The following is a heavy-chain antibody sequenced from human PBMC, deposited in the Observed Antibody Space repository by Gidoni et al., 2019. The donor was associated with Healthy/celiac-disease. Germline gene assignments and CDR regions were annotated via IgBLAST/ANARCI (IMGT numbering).Heavy chain of an antibody. CDR3: ARDSDYGAAKYYFDY. V-gene: IGHV4-4*07. D-gene: IGHD4-17*01. J-gene: IGHJ4*02. CDR1: GGSICSYY. CDR2: IYTSGST. Sequence: QVQLQESGPGLVKPSETLSLTCTVSGGSICSYYWSWIRQPAGKGLEWIGRIYTSGSTNYNPSLKSRVTMSVDTSKNQFSLKLSSVTAADTAVYYCARDSDYGAAKYYFDYWGQGTLVTVSS.